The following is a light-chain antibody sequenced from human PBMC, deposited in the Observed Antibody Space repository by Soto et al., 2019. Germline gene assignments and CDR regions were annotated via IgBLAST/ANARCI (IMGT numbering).Light chain of an antibody. CDR2: GAS. CDR3: QQYYYWPTIT. V-gene: IGKV3-15*01. CDR1: QSVSIN. Sequence: EIVMTQSPATLSVSPGERATLSCRASQSVSINLAWYQQKHGQAPRLLIYGASTRATGIPARFSGSGSGTEFTLTISSLQSEDFAVYYCQQYYYWPTITFGQGTRLENK. J-gene: IGKJ5*01.